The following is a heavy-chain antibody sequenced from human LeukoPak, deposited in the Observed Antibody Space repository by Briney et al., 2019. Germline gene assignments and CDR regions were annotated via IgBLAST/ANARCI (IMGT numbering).Heavy chain of an antibody. CDR1: GGSISSSSFY. Sequence: KPSETLSLTCTVSGGSISSSSFYWGWIRQPPGKGLEWIGSISYSGITYYNPSLKSRLTISVDTSKKQFSLKLSSVTAADTAVYYCARESRLRWLDYWGQGTLVTVSS. V-gene: IGHV4-39*07. CDR2: ISYSGIT. J-gene: IGHJ4*02. D-gene: IGHD5-12*01. CDR3: ARESRLRWLDY.